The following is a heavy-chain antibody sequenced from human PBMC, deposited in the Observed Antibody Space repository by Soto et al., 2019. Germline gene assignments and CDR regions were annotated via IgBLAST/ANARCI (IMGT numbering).Heavy chain of an antibody. V-gene: IGHV4-59*01. J-gene: IGHJ6*02. Sequence: SETLSLTCAVSGGSISSYYWSWIRQPPGKGLEWIGYIYYSGSTNYNSSLKSRVTISVDTSKNKFSLKLNSVTAADTAMYYCARLREYCSSTSCPSLGMDVWGQGTTVTVSS. CDR2: IYYSGST. CDR1: GGSISSYY. CDR3: ARLREYCSSTSCPSLGMDV. D-gene: IGHD2-2*01.